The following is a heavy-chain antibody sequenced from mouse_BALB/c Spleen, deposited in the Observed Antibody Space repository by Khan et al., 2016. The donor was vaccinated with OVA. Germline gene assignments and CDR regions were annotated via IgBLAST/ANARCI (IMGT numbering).Heavy chain of an antibody. D-gene: IGHD3-2*02. J-gene: IGHJ2*01. V-gene: IGHV1-76*01. CDR2: IYPGTDNT. CDR1: GSIFTSYW. Sequence: QVQLKQSGAELVRPGASVKLSCKTSGSIFTSYWIPWVKQRSGQGLEWLARIYPGTDNTYYNEKLKDQATLTADKSSSPSYMQLSSLKSEDSAVYFWAREEAWYYLDDWGQGTTRTGSS. CDR3: AREEAWYYLDD.